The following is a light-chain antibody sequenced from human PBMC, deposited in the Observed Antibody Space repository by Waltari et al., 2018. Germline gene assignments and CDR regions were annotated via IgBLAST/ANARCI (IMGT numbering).Light chain of an antibody. V-gene: IGLV2-11*01. CDR1: RDDLLIYNH. J-gene: IGLJ2*01. CDR3: CSYAGSYTVV. Sequence: QSALTQPRSVSGSPGQSVTISCTGTRDDLLIYNHVSWYQQHPGKAPKLIIYDVTKRPSGVPALFSASNSGTTASLTISGLQAEDEADYHCCSYAGSYTVVFGGGTKLTVL. CDR2: DVT.